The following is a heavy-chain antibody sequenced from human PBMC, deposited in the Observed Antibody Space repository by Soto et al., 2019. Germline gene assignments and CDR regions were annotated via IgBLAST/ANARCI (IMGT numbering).Heavy chain of an antibody. V-gene: IGHV1-69*13. D-gene: IGHD2-15*01. CDR1: GGTFSSYA. CDR3: ARSKVVVVAATTDYYYYGMDV. CDR2: IIPIFGTA. J-gene: IGHJ6*02. Sequence: SVKVSCKASGGTFSSYAISWVRRAPGEGLEWMGGIIPIFGTANYAQKFQGRVTITADESTSTAYMELSSLRSEDTAVYYCARSKVVVVAATTDYYYYGMDVWGQGTTVTVSS.